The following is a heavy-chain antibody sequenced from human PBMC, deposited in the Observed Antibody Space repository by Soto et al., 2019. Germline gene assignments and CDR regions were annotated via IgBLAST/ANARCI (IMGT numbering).Heavy chain of an antibody. Sequence: PSETLSLTCTVSGGSISSGDYYWSWIRQPPGKGLEWIAYIYYSGNTYYNPSLKSRVTISLDTSKNQFSLVLSSVTAADTAGYYRARVQRRRGPLLYFDPWGQRALVTVSS. CDR1: GGSISSGDYY. D-gene: IGHD1-1*01. V-gene: IGHV4-30-4*01. CDR2: IYYSGNT. J-gene: IGHJ5*02. CDR3: ARVQRRRGPLLYFDP.